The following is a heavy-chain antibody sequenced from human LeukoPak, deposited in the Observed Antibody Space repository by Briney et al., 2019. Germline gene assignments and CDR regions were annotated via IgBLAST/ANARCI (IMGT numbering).Heavy chain of an antibody. CDR1: GFTFSSYA. V-gene: IGHV3-30*04. CDR2: ISYDGSNK. D-gene: IGHD3-9*01. CDR3: ASLHYDILTGFAASYGMDV. Sequence: GGSLRLSCAASGFTFSSYAMHWVRQAPGQGLEWVAVISYDGSNKYYADSVKGRFTISRDNSKNTLYLQMNSLRAEDTAVYYCASLHYDILTGFAASYGMDVWGQGTTVTVSS. J-gene: IGHJ6*02.